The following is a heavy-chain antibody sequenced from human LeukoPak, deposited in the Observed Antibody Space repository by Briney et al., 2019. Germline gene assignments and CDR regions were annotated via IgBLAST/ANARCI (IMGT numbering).Heavy chain of an antibody. Sequence: GGSLRLSCTTSGFSFNTYSMSWVRQAPGKGLEWVGRIKSKTDGGTTDYAAPVKGRFTISRDDSKNTLYLQMNSPKTEDTAVYYCTWYYDYYYYMDVWGKGTTVTISS. V-gene: IGHV3-15*01. CDR2: IKSKTDGGTT. J-gene: IGHJ6*03. CDR1: GFSFNTYS. CDR3: TWYYDYYYYMDV. D-gene: IGHD3-10*01.